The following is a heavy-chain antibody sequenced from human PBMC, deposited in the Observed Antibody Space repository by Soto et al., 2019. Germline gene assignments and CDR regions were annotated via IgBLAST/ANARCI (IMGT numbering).Heavy chain of an antibody. V-gene: IGHV3-11*01. CDR3: AGDQGPNYMAV. CDR1: GFTFIDSF. CDR2: ISGRDGNI. Sequence: QVQLVESGGGLVKPGGSLRLSCEASGFTFIDSFMSWSLQTPGTGLEWLSYISGRDGNIYYADSVRGRFTISRDNDKNSVYLQMNSLRAEDTAVYYCAGDQGPNYMAVWGKGTTVTVS. J-gene: IGHJ6*03.